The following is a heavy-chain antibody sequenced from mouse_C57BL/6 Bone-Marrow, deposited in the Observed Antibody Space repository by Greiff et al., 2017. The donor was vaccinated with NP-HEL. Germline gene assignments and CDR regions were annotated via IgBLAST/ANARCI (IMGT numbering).Heavy chain of an antibody. V-gene: IGHV1-5*01. J-gene: IGHJ3*01. D-gene: IGHD1-3*01. CDR1: GYTFTSYW. CDR3: TRALAQRCAY. Sequence: VQLQQSGTVLARPGASVKMSCKTSGYTFTSYWMHWVKQRPGQGLEWIGAIYPGNSDTSYNQKFKGKAKLTAVTSASTAYMELSSLTNEDSAVYYCTRALAQRCAYWGQGTLVTVSA. CDR2: IYPGNSDT.